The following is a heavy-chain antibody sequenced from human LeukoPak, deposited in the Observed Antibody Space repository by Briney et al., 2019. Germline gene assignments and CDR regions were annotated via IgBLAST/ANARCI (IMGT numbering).Heavy chain of an antibody. CDR1: GGSISSGYY. J-gene: IGHJ5*02. V-gene: IGHV4-38-2*02. D-gene: IGHD6-19*01. CDR3: ATDENSSGWSYNWFDP. CDR2: IYHSGST. Sequence: KASETLSLTCTVSGGSISSGYYWGWIRQPPGKGLEWIGSIYHSGSTYYNPSLKSRVTISVDTSKNQFSLKLSSVTAADTAVYYCATDENSSGWSYNWFDPWGQGTLVTVSS.